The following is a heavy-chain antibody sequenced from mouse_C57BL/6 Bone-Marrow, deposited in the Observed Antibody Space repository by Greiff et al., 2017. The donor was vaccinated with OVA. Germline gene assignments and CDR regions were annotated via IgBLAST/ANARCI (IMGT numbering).Heavy chain of an antibody. CDR1: GYAFTNYL. CDR2: INPGSGGT. V-gene: IGHV1-54*01. CDR3: ARDGLGRPFAY. J-gene: IGHJ3*01. D-gene: IGHD4-1*01. Sequence: QVQLQQSGAELVRPGTSVKVSCKASGYAFTNYLIEWVKQRPGQGLEWIGVINPGSGGTNYNEKFKGKATLTADKSSSTAYMQLSSLTSEDSAVYVCARDGLGRPFAYWGQGTLVTVSA.